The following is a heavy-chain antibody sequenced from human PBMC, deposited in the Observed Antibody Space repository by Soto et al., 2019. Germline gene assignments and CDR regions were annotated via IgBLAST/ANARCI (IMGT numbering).Heavy chain of an antibody. CDR2: IYTGHANT. V-gene: IGHV1-3*04. CDR3: ARERSDSGWSWFDY. Sequence: QVQLVQSGAEVKKPGASVKLSCKASGYTFTTYAMHWVRQAPGQRLEWMGWIYTGHANTKYSEKFQGRVTMTRDTSASTVYMELSSLRSEDTAVYYCARERSDSGWSWFDYWGQGSLVTVSS. D-gene: IGHD6-19*01. J-gene: IGHJ4*02. CDR1: GYTFTTYA.